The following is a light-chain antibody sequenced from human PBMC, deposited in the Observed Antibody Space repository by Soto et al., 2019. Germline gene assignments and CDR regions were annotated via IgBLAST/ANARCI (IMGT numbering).Light chain of an antibody. CDR1: LSISTY. V-gene: IGKV1-39*01. Sequence: DIQMTQSPSSLSASVGDRVTFTCRASLSISTYLNCYQQKPGKAPNLLIYAASGLQTGVPSRFSGSGSGTDFTLSISSLQREDFATYYCQQSYITPPGTFGHGTKVDIK. J-gene: IGKJ1*01. CDR2: AAS. CDR3: QQSYITPPGT.